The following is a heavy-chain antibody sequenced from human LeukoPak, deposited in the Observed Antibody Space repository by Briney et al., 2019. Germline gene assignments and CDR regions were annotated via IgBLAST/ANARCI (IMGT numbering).Heavy chain of an antibody. CDR3: ARGGSSSSLMYDWFDP. Sequence: SETLFLTCTVSGASFSSSTYYWGWIRQPPGKGLEWIGSIYYSGSTYYNPSLKSRVTMSVDTSKNQFSLKLSSVTAADTAVYYCARGGSSSSLMYDWFDPWGQGTLVTVSS. J-gene: IGHJ5*02. D-gene: IGHD6-6*01. V-gene: IGHV4-39*01. CDR1: GASFSSSTYY. CDR2: IYYSGST.